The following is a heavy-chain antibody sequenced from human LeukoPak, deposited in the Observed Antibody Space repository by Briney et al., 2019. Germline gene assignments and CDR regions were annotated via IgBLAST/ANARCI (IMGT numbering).Heavy chain of an antibody. CDR3: ARSSPVVPAAPPPESWFDP. CDR1: GYTFTGYY. CDR2: INPNSGGT. V-gene: IGHV1-2*02. Sequence: GASVKVSCKASGYTFTGYYMHWVRQAPGQGLEWMGWINPNSGGTNYAQKFQGRVTMTRDTSISTAYMELSRLRSDDTAVYYCARSSPVVPAAPPPESWFDPWGQGTLVTVSS. D-gene: IGHD2-2*01. J-gene: IGHJ5*02.